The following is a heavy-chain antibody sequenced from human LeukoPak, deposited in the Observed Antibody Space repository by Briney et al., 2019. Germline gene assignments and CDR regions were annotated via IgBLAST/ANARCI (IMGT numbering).Heavy chain of an antibody. V-gene: IGHV3-49*03. CDR3: TRGPPGIAAAGDNWFDP. D-gene: IGHD6-13*01. Sequence: GGSLRLSCTASGFTFGDYAMSWFRQAPGKELEWVGFISSKAYGGTTEYAASVKGRFTISRDDSKSIAYLQMNSLKTEDTAVYYCTRGPPGIAAAGDNWFDPWGQGTLVTVSS. CDR2: ISSKAYGGTT. J-gene: IGHJ5*02. CDR1: GFTFGDYA.